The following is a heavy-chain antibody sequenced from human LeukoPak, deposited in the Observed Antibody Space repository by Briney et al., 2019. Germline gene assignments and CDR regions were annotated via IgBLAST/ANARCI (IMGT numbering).Heavy chain of an antibody. CDR2: INSDGSST. CDR3: ARELTMIPGH. D-gene: IGHD3-22*01. V-gene: IGHV3-74*01. J-gene: IGHJ4*02. Sequence: GGSLRLSCAASGFTFSSYWMHWVRQAPGKGLVWASRINSDGSSTSYADSVKGRFTISRDNAKNTLYLQMNSLRAEDTAVYYCARELTMIPGHWGQGTLVTVSS. CDR1: GFTFSSYW.